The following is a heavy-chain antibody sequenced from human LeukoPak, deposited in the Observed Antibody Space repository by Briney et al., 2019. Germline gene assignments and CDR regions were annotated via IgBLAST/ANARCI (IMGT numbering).Heavy chain of an antibody. CDR1: GGTFSSYA. D-gene: IGHD6-13*01. CDR2: IIPIFGTA. J-gene: IGHJ4*02. Sequence: SVKVSCKASGGTFSSYAISWVRQAPGQGLEWMGGIIPIFGTANYAQKFQGRVTITTDESTSTAYMELSSLRSEDTAVYYCARDLIPGYSSSWLYYFDYWGQGTLVTVSS. V-gene: IGHV1-69*05. CDR3: ARDLIPGYSSSWLYYFDY.